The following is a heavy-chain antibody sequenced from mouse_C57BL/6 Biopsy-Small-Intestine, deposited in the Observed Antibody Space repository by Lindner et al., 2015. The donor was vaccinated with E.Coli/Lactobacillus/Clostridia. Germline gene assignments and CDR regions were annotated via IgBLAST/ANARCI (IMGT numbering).Heavy chain of an antibody. V-gene: IGHV1-14*01. CDR1: GFTLNNYG. Sequence: SVKVSCKASGFTLNNYGITWVRQAPGQGLEWMGWISPYNGNINYAQKVHDRVTMTTDTSTSTVYMEIRSLRSDDTAVYYCVRWRDPTRNYYFYGMDVWGQGTTVTVSS. D-gene: IGHD1-1*01. J-gene: IGHJ1*01. CDR2: ISPYNGNI. CDR3: VRWRDPTRNYYFYGMDV.